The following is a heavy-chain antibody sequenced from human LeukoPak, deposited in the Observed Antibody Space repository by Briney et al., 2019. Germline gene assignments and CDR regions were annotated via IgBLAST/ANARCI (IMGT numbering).Heavy chain of an antibody. J-gene: IGHJ4*02. D-gene: IGHD4-23*01. CDR1: GFTFSSYA. CDR3: ARAGYGGNSFGY. CDR2: ISYGGSNK. Sequence: GGSLRRSCAASGFTFSSYAMHWVRQAPGKGLEWVAVISYGGSNKYYADSVKGRFTISRDNSKNTLYLQMNSLRAEDTAVYYCARAGYGGNSFGYWGQGTLVTVSS. V-gene: IGHV3-30-3*01.